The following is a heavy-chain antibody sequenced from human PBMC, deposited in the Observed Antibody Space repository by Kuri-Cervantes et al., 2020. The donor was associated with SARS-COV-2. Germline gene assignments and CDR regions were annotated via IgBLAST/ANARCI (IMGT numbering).Heavy chain of an antibody. J-gene: IGHJ4*02. CDR3: AKDGYNWGDYFDY. V-gene: IGHV3-23*01. Sequence: GESLKISCTASGFDFKIYAMSWVRQAPGKGLEWVSSIYGSGERTYYADSVKGRFTASRDNLRNTLYLEMNSLRAEDTALYFCAKDGYNWGDYFDYWGQGTLVTVSS. CDR1: GFDFKIYA. D-gene: IGHD1-1*01. CDR2: IYGSGERT.